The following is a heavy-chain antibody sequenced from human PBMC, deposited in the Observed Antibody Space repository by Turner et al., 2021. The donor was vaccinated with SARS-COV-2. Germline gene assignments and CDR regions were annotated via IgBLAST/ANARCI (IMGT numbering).Heavy chain of an antibody. V-gene: IGHV1-2*02. J-gene: IGHJ6*03. CDR3: ARPRDYYYYMDV. CDR1: GYTFTGYY. CDR2: INPNSGGT. Sequence: QVQLVQSGAEVMKPWASVKVSCKASGYTFTGYYMHWVRQAPGQGLEWRGWINPNSGGTNYEQKFQGRVTMTRDTAISTAYMELSRLRSDDTAVYYCARPRDYYYYMDVWGKGTTVTVSS.